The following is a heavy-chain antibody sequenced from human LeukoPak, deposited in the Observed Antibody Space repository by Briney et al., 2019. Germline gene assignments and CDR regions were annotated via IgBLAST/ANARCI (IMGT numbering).Heavy chain of an antibody. V-gene: IGHV4-31*03. D-gene: IGHD6-6*01. J-gene: IGHJ4*02. CDR1: GGSISSGGYY. CDR3: ARGSSSSRPNFDY. Sequence: SQTLSLTCTVSGGSISSGGYYWTWIRPHPEKGLEWIGYIYYNGSTYYNPSLKSRITISADTSKNQFSLKVSSVTAADTAVYYCARGSSSSRPNFDYCGQGTLVTVSS. CDR2: IYYNGST.